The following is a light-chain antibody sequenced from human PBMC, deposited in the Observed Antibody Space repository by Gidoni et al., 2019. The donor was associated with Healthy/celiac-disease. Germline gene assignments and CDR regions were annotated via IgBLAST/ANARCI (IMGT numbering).Light chain of an antibody. J-gene: IGLJ1*01. CDR2: EVN. Sequence: SSLTQPAPVSWSPGQSIPISCTRTPSDVGVYKYVSWYQQYPGKAPKLIIYEVNNRPSGVSNRFSGSKAGNTSSLTISGLQAEDEADYYCNSYTSSSKNVFGTGTKVTVL. V-gene: IGLV2-14*01. CDR1: PSDVGVYKY. CDR3: NSYTSSSKNV.